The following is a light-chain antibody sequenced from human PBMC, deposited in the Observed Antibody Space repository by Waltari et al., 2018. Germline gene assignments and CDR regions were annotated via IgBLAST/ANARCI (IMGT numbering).Light chain of an antibody. CDR2: LGY. CDR3: MQPLQTPWT. V-gene: IGKV2-28*01. CDR1: QSLLLSTGNNY. J-gene: IGKJ1*01. Sequence: DLVMTQSPLSLSVTPVEPASISCRSSQSLLLSTGNNYLDWYMQKPGQSPQLLIYLGYNRASGVPDRFSGSGSGTEFTLRISRVEAEDVGVYYCMQPLQTPWTFGQGTKVEIK.